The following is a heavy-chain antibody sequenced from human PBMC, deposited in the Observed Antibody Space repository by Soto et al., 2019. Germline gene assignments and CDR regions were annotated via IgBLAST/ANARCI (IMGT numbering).Heavy chain of an antibody. CDR2: ISAYNGNT. D-gene: IGHD7-27*01. Sequence: GASVKVSCKASGYTFTSYGISWVRQAPGQGLEWMGWISAYNGNTNYAQKLQGRVTMTRDTSTSTVYMELSSLRSEDTAVYYCARAGDAFDIWGQGTMVTVSS. CDR3: ARAGDAFDI. V-gene: IGHV1-18*01. CDR1: GYTFTSYG. J-gene: IGHJ3*02.